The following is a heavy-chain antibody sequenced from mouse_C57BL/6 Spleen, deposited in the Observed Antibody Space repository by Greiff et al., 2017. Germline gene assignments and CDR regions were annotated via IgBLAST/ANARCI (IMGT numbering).Heavy chain of an antibody. V-gene: IGHV5-17*01. CDR1: GFTFSDYG. CDR3: ARPRENGEYGNYDAMDY. D-gene: IGHD2-10*02. Sequence: EVKVVESGGGLVKPGGSLKLSCAASGFTFSDYGMHWVRQAPEKGLEWVAYISSGSSTIYYADTVKGRFTISRDNAKNTLFLQMTSLRSEDTAMYYCARPRENGEYGNYDAMDYWGQGTSVTVSS. J-gene: IGHJ4*01. CDR2: ISSGSSTI.